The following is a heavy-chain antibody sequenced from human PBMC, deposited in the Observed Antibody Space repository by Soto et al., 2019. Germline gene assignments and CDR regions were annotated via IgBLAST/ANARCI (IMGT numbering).Heavy chain of an antibody. CDR1: GFTFSSYG. D-gene: IGHD3-22*01. CDR3: ERDWVQGASKYESSGYNAAVDI. CDR2: IWYDGSNK. V-gene: IGHV3-33*01. Sequence: PGGSLRLSCAASGFTFSSYGMHWVRQAPGKGLEWVAVIWYDGSNKYYADSVKGRFTISRDNSKTTLYLQMNSLRAEDTAVYYCERDWVQGASKYESSGYNAAVDIRGQGPMVTDS. J-gene: IGHJ3*02.